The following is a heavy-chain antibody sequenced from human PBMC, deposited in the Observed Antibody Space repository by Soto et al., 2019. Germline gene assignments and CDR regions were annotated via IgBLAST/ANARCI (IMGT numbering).Heavy chain of an antibody. Sequence: QVQLVQSGAEVKESGASVKVSCKASGYTFSGYYIHWVRQAPGQAPEWVGEIGPKSGGTRYAQKFRGRVTMTKDTSITTVYMELRNLSPDDTAVYFCGRGRSGELVIFYWGQGTLVTVHS. V-gene: IGHV1-2*02. CDR1: GYTFSGYY. J-gene: IGHJ4*02. D-gene: IGHD1-26*01. CDR3: GRGRSGELVIFY. CDR2: IGPKSGGT.